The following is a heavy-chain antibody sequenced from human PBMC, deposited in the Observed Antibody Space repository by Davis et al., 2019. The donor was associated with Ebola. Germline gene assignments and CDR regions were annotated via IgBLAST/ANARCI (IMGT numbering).Heavy chain of an antibody. D-gene: IGHD6-19*01. CDR3: ARGGIAVAGSLYYFDY. V-gene: IGHV1-69*04. CDR1: GGTFSSYA. Sequence: SVKVSCKASGGTFSSYAISWVRQAPGQGLEWMGRIIPILGIANYAQKFQGRVTITADKSTSTAYMELSSLRSEDTAVYYCARGGIAVAGSLYYFDYWGQGTLVTVSS. CDR2: IIPILGIA. J-gene: IGHJ4*02.